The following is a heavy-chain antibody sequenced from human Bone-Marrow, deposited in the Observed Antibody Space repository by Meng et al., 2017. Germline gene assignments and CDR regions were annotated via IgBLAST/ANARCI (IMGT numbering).Heavy chain of an antibody. Sequence: EVQLVESGGGLIQPGGSLRLSCAVSQYSVSTNFMNWVRRAPGKGLEWVSILYASGETSYADSVKGRFTISRDASKNTLYLKMNSLRAEDTAVYYCVRDFGGESDYWGQGTLVTVSS. D-gene: IGHD3-10*01. V-gene: IGHV3-53*01. CDR2: LYASGET. CDR1: QYSVSTNF. J-gene: IGHJ4*02. CDR3: VRDFGGESDY.